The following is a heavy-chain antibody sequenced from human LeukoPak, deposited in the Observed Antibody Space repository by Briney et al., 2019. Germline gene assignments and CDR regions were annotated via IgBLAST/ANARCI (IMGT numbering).Heavy chain of an antibody. CDR3: ARVTYYYDSSGYYYSWFDP. D-gene: IGHD3-22*01. CDR1: GFTFSSYD. CDR2: IGTAGDT. V-gene: IGHV3-13*01. J-gene: IGHJ5*02. Sequence: GGSLRLSCAASGFTFSSYDMHWVRQATGKGLEWVSAIGTAGDTYYPGSVKGRFTISRENAKNSLYLQMNSLRAEDTAVHYCARVTYYYDSSGYYYSWFDPWGQGTLVTVSS.